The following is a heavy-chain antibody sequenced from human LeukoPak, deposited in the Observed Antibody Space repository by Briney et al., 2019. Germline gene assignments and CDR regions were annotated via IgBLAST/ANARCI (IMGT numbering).Heavy chain of an antibody. CDR1: GGSISSYY. CDR2: IYTSGST. J-gene: IGHJ5*02. CDR3: ARGYYDILTGYSYNWFDP. D-gene: IGHD3-9*01. Sequence: PSETLSLTCTVSGGSISSYYWSWIRQPAGKGLEWIGRIYTSGSTNYNPSPKSRVTMSVDTSKNQFSLKLSSVTAADTAVYYCARGYYDILTGYSYNWFDPWGQGTLVTVSS. V-gene: IGHV4-4*07.